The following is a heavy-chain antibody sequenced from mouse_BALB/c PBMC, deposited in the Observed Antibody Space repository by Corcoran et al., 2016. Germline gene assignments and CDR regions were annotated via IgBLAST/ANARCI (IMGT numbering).Heavy chain of an antibody. Sequence: EVQLQQSGPELVKPGASVKISCKASGYTFTDYNMHWVKQSHGKSLEWIGYIYPYNGGTGYNQKFTSKATLTVDNSSSTAYMELRSLTSEDSAVYYCARGGYYGSFAYWGQGTLVTVSA. CDR2: IYPYNGGT. CDR1: GYTFTDYN. D-gene: IGHD1-1*01. J-gene: IGHJ3*01. CDR3: ARGGYYGSFAY. V-gene: IGHV1S29*02.